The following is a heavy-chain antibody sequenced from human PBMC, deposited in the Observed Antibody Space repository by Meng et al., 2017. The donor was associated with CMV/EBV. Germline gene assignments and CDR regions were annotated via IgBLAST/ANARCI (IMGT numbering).Heavy chain of an antibody. D-gene: IGHD4-11*01. CDR3: ARGSNGGFAMDV. V-gene: IGHV1-2*02. J-gene: IGHJ6*02. CDR2: IIPDSGGT. CDR1: GYAFTGHY. Sequence: ASVKVSCKASGYAFTGHYLHWVRQAPGQGLEWMGWIIPDSGGTKYAQEFQGRVTMTRDTSITTAYMDLNGLRSDDTAVYFCARGSNGGFAMDVWGQGTTVTVSS.